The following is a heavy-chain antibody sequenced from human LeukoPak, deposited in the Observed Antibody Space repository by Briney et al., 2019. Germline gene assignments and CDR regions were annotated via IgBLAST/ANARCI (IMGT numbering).Heavy chain of an antibody. D-gene: IGHD4-17*01. Sequence: GGPLRLSCAASGFSFSTFSMNWVRQAPGKGLEWLSYIGWTSSSVKYADSVKGRFTISRDNAKNSLYLEMNSLRVEDTAVYYCARDKDYGFDYWGQGILVTVSS. CDR3: ARDKDYGFDY. CDR2: IGWTSSSV. V-gene: IGHV3-48*01. J-gene: IGHJ4*02. CDR1: GFSFSTFS.